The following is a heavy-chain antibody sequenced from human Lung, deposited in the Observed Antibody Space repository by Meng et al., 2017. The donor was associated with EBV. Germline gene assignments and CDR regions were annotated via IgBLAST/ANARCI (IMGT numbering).Heavy chain of an antibody. V-gene: IGHV4-59*08. Sequence: QVQRQESGLGLVKPSDTLSLSCTVSGGSISSYYWSWIRQPPGKGLEWIGHIYYSGSTNYNPSLKSRVTISVDTSKNQFWLMRSSVTATDTAVYYCARQSGYFDYWGQGTLVTVSS. CDR1: GGSISSYY. J-gene: IGHJ4*02. CDR2: IYYSGST. D-gene: IGHD3-10*01. CDR3: ARQSGYFDY.